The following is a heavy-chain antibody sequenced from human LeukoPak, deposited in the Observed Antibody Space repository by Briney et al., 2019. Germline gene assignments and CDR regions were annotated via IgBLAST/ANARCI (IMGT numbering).Heavy chain of an antibody. CDR2: IVVGSGNT. J-gene: IGHJ6*03. D-gene: IGHD3-10*01. Sequence: SVKVSGKASGFTFTSSAMQWVRQARGQRLEWIGWIVVGSGNTNYAQKFQERVTITRDMSTSTAYMELSSLRSEDTAVYYCVALWFGEPDYYYYMDVWGKGTTVTITS. CDR3: VALWFGEPDYYYYMDV. CDR1: GFTFTSSA. V-gene: IGHV1-58*02.